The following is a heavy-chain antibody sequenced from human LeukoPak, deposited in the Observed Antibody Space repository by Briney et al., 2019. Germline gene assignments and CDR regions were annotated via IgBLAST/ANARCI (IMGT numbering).Heavy chain of an antibody. Sequence: SETLSLTCTVSGGSISSYYWSWIRQSPGKGLEWIGYIYYSGSTNYNPSLKSRVTISVDTSKNQFSLKLSSVTAADTAVYYCATLPAAGTAYSYYYMDVWGKGTTVTISS. CDR3: ATLPAAGTAYSYYYMDV. CDR1: GGSISSYY. J-gene: IGHJ6*03. D-gene: IGHD6-13*01. V-gene: IGHV4-59*01. CDR2: IYYSGST.